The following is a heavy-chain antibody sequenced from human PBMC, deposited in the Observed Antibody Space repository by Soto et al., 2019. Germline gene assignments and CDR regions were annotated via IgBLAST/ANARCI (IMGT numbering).Heavy chain of an antibody. CDR2: IYYSGGT. Sequence: PSETLSLTCTVSGGSIRDYFWTGIRQPPGKGLEWIGYIYYSGGTNYNPSLKSRVSISVDTSKNHFSLQLRSVTEADTAVYYCARVAGDDFGDSGGFDYWGQGTLVTVSS. J-gene: IGHJ4*02. D-gene: IGHD4-17*01. V-gene: IGHV4-59*01. CDR3: ARVAGDDFGDSGGFDY. CDR1: GGSIRDYF.